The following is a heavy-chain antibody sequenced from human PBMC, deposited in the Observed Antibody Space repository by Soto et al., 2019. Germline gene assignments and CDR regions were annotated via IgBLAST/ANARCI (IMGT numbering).Heavy chain of an antibody. D-gene: IGHD3-22*01. J-gene: IGHJ4*02. CDR2: IYSGGST. V-gene: IGHV3-53*01. CDR3: AREPYDSRGYPVGYFDY. Sequence: PGGSLRLSCVVSGFTVSSNYMSWVRQAPGKGLEWVSVIYSGGSTYYADSVKGRFTISRNHSNNTLFLQMNSLRADDTAVYYCAREPYDSRGYPVGYFDYWGPGTLVNVSS. CDR1: GFTVSSNY.